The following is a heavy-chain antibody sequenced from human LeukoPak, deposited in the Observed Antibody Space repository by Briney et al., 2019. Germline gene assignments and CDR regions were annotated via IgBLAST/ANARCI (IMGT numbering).Heavy chain of an antibody. CDR2: ISWNSDAL. J-gene: IGHJ3*02. V-gene: IGHV3-9*01. Sequence: GGSLRLSCAASGFNFNSYAMHWVRHPPGKGLQWVSGISWNSDALVYADSVKGRFTISRDDAKNSLFLQMSSLRTEDTALYYCARRTSNWAFDIWGQGTMVTVSS. D-gene: IGHD4-11*01. CDR3: ARRTSNWAFDI. CDR1: GFNFNSYA.